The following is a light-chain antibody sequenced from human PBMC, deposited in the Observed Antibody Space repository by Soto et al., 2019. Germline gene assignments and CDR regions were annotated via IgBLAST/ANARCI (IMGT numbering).Light chain of an antibody. CDR3: TSYTTTSTHV. V-gene: IGLV2-14*01. Sequence: QSALTQPASVSGSPGQSITISCSGTSSDVGAYTSVSWYQQHPGKAPKLMIYEVSNRPSGVSNRFSGSKSANTASLTISGLQADDEAHYYCTSYTTTSTHVFGVGDKVTV. CDR2: EVS. CDR1: SSDVGAYTS. J-gene: IGLJ1*01.